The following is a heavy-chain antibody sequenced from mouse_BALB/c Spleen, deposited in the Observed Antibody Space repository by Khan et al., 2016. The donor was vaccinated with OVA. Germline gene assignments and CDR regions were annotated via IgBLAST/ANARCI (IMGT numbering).Heavy chain of an antibody. V-gene: IGHV3-2*02. CDR1: GYSITSDYA. Sequence: EVKLEESGPGLVKPSQSLSFTCTVTGYSITSDYAWNWIRQFPGNKLEWMGYISYSGSTYYNPSLKSRISITRDTSKNQFFLQLNSVTTEDTATYYGARDGARYNYVMDYWGQGTSVTVSS. CDR3: ARDGARYNYVMDY. J-gene: IGHJ4*01. D-gene: IGHD1-1*02. CDR2: ISYSGST.